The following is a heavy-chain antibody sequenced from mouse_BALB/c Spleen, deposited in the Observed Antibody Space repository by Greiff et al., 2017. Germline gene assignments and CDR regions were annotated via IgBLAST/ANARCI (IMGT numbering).Heavy chain of an antibody. V-gene: IGHV5-6*01. D-gene: IGHD1-1*01. J-gene: IGHJ3*01. CDR2: ISSGGSYT. CDR1: GFTFSSYG. CDR3: ARHGSSYWFAY. Sequence: DVQLQESGGDLVKPGGSLKLSCAASGFTFSSYGMSWVRQTPDKRLEWVATISSGGSYTYYPDSVKGRFTISRDNAKNTLYLQMSSLKSEDTAMYYCARHGSSYWFAYWGQGTLVTVSA.